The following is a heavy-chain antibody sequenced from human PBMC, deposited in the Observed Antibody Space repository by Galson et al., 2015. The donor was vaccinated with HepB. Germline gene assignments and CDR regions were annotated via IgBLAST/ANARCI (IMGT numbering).Heavy chain of an antibody. CDR3: AKVRGGWYLNANDY. Sequence: SLRLSCAASGFTFSNYGMHWVRQAPGKGLEWVALLSYDGSNKYYVDSVKGRFTISRDNSKNTLFLQMNNLRAEDTAVYYCAKVRGGWYLNANDYWGQGTLVTVSS. D-gene: IGHD6-19*01. J-gene: IGHJ4*02. CDR1: GFTFSNYG. V-gene: IGHV3-30*18. CDR2: LSYDGSNK.